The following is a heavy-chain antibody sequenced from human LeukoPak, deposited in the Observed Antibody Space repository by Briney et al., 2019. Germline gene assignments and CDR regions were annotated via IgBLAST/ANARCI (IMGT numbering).Heavy chain of an antibody. CDR1: GFTFSSYG. CDR2: IRGSDGST. V-gene: IGHV3-23*01. CDR3: AKDVYGNYGGLDY. Sequence: GRSLRLSCAASGFTFSSYGMHWVRQAPGKGLEWVSSIRGSDGSTYYADSVKSRFAISRDNSKNTLYLQMNSLRAEDTAVYYCAKDVYGNYGGLDYWGQGTLVTVSS. J-gene: IGHJ4*02. D-gene: IGHD4-23*01.